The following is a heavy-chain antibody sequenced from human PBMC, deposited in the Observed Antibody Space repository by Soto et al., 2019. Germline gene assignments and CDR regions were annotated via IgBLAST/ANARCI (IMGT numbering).Heavy chain of an antibody. Sequence: QLQLMQSGGEAKNPGASVKVSCEASGYSFSTYAISWLRQAPGQGLEWMGLITPNNGYTNYAQKFEVILIPTTDIPSSTAYMVLPSRRDDDTAMYCCATAYDSGFDPWGQGTLVSVS. CDR2: ITPNNGYT. V-gene: IGHV1-18*01. J-gene: IGHJ5*02. CDR1: GYSFSTYA. D-gene: IGHD3-3*01. CDR3: ATAYDSGFDP.